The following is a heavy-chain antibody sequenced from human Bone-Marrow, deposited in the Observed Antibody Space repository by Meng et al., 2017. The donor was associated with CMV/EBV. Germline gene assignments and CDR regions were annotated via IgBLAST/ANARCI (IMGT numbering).Heavy chain of an antibody. Sequence: SVKVSCKASGYTFTSYGISWVRQAPGQGLEWMGGIIPILGIANYAQKFQGRVTITADKSTSTAYMELSSLRSEDTAVYYCARVGLSYYDILTGYYDYWGEGTLVTASS. CDR2: IIPILGIA. CDR3: ARVGLSYYDILTGYYDY. J-gene: IGHJ4*02. CDR1: GYTFTSYG. V-gene: IGHV1-69*10. D-gene: IGHD3-9*01.